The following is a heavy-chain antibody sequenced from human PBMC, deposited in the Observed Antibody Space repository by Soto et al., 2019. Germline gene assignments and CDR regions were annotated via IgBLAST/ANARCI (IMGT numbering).Heavy chain of an antibody. Sequence: GGTLRLSCAASGFTFSSYAMSWVRQAPGKGLELVSAINSSGSSTYYADSVKGRFTISRDNSKNTLYLQMNSLRAEDTAVYYCAKDRSTTVVTGYWGQGTLVTVSS. D-gene: IGHD4-17*01. V-gene: IGHV3-23*01. CDR1: GFTFSSYA. J-gene: IGHJ4*02. CDR3: AKDRSTTVVTGY. CDR2: INSSGSST.